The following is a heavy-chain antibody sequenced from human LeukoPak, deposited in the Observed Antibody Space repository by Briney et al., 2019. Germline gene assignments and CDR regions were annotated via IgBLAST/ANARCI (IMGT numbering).Heavy chain of an antibody. CDR2: IRYDGSNK. V-gene: IGHV3-30*02. Sequence: GGPLRLSCAASGFTFSIYGMHWVRQAPGKGLEWVAFIRYDGSNKYYADSVKGRFTISRDNSKNTLYLQMNSQRAEDTAVFYCAKDPRGGMITFGGVIVDYWGQGTLVTVSS. D-gene: IGHD3-16*02. CDR1: GFTFSIYG. CDR3: AKDPRGGMITFGGVIVDY. J-gene: IGHJ4*02.